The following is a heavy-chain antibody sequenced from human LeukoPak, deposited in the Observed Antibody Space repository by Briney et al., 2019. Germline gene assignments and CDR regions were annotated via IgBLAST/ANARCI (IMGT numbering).Heavy chain of an antibody. D-gene: IGHD3-22*01. J-gene: IGHJ4*02. CDR2: INSDGINT. CDR3: ARDSSSDFDY. Sequence: PGGSLRLSCAASGFTFSNYWMHWVRQAPGKGLVWVSRINSDGINTSYADSVKGRFTISRDNAKNTLNLQMNSLRAEDTAVYYCARDSSSDFDYWGQGTLVTVSS. V-gene: IGHV3-74*01. CDR1: GFTFSNYW.